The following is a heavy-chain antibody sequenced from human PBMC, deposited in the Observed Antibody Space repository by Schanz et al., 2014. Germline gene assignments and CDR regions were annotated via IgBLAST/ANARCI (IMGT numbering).Heavy chain of an antibody. CDR3: ARDPYGKNSGDFDY. CDR1: GYTFIDYY. V-gene: IGHV1-2*02. J-gene: IGHJ4*02. Sequence: QVQLVQSGAEVKKPGASVKVSCKASGYTFIDYYMHWVRQAPGQGLEWVGWIDPNGGSTNHAQMLQGRVPLTRDTSISSAYMELSGLTSDDPAVYFCARDPYGKNSGDFDYWGQGTLVTVSS. CDR2: IDPNGGST. D-gene: IGHD4-17*01.